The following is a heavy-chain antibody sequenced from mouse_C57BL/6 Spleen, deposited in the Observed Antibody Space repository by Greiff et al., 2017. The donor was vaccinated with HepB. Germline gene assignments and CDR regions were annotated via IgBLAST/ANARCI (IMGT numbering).Heavy chain of an antibody. CDR1: GYTFTSYW. V-gene: IGHV1-64*01. Sequence: VQLQQPGAELVKPGASVKLSCKASGYTFTSYWMHWVKQRPGQGLEWIGMIHPNSGSTNYNEKFKSKATLTVDKSSSTAYMQLSSLTSEDSAVYYCARGDSNYSAWFAYWGQGTLVTVSA. D-gene: IGHD2-5*01. CDR2: IHPNSGST. J-gene: IGHJ3*01. CDR3: ARGDSNYSAWFAY.